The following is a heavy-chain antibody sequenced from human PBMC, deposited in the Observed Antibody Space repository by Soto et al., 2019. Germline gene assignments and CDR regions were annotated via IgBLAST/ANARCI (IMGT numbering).Heavy chain of an antibody. V-gene: IGHV3-23*01. Sequence: GGSLRLSCAASGFTFSSYAMSWVRQAPGKGLEWVSAISGSGGSTYYADSVKGRFTISRDNSKNTLYLQMNSLRAEDTAVYYCAKPLAYYDFWSGTTILGWFDPWGQGTLVTVSS. CDR3: AKPLAYYDFWSGTTILGWFDP. CDR2: ISGSGGST. J-gene: IGHJ5*02. CDR1: GFTFSSYA. D-gene: IGHD3-3*01.